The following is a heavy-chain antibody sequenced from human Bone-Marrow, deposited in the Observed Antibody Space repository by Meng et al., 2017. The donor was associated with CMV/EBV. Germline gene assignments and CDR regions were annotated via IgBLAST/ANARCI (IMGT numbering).Heavy chain of an antibody. J-gene: IGHJ6*02. CDR1: GGTFSSYA. V-gene: IGHV1-69*06. CDR3: ASRVRGVRYYYGMDV. Sequence: SVKVSCKASGGTFSSYAISWVRQAPGQGLEWMGGIIPIFGTANYAQKFQGRVTITADKSTSTAYMELSSLRSEDTAVYYCASRVRGVRYYYGMDVWGQGTTVSVSS. CDR2: IIPIFGTA. D-gene: IGHD3-10*01.